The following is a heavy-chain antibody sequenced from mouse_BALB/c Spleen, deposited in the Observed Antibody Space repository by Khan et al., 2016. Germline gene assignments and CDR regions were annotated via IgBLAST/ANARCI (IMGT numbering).Heavy chain of an antibody. D-gene: IGHD2-3*01. CDR1: GFSLTGYG. CDR3: ARDRDGYSYAMDY. V-gene: IGHV2-6-7*01. Sequence: QVQLKESGPGLVAPSQSLSITCTVSGFSLTGYGVNWVRQPPGKGLEWLGMLWGDGSTDYNLALKSRLSISKDNSKSQVFLKMNSLQTDDTASYYCARDRDGYSYAMDYWGQGTSVTVSS. J-gene: IGHJ4*01. CDR2: LWGDGST.